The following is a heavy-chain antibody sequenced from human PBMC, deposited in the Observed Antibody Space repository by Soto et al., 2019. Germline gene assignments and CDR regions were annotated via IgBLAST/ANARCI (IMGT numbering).Heavy chain of an antibody. Sequence: QVQLVESGGGVVQPGRSLRLSCAASGFTFSSYGMHWVRQAPGKGLEWVAVIWYDGSNKYYADSVKGRFTISRDNSKNTLYLQMNSLRAEDTAVYYCARDTEAFGGVIVIGSFDYWGQGTLVTVSS. V-gene: IGHV3-33*01. CDR1: GFTFSSYG. CDR2: IWYDGSNK. J-gene: IGHJ4*02. D-gene: IGHD3-16*02. CDR3: ARDTEAFGGVIVIGSFDY.